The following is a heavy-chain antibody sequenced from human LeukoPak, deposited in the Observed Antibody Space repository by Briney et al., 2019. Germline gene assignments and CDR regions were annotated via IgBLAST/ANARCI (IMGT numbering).Heavy chain of an antibody. V-gene: IGHV1-18*01. CDR1: GYTFSSSG. Sequence: ASVKVSCKASGYTFSSSGISWVRQAPGQGLEWMGWISPYNDDTRYEQTLQGRVTMTTDTSTSTVYMELRSLRSDDTAVYYCARSGSGYNPIDYWGQGTLVTVSS. D-gene: IGHD5-12*01. CDR2: ISPYNDDT. CDR3: ARSGSGYNPIDY. J-gene: IGHJ4*02.